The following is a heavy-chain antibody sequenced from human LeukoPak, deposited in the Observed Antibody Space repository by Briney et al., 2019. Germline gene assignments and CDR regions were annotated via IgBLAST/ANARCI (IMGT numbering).Heavy chain of an antibody. CDR1: GGSISSGSSY. J-gene: IGHJ4*02. CDR2: VYTSGNT. D-gene: IGHD2-2*01. V-gene: IGHV4-61*02. CDR3: ARYCSSTSCYFDVDY. Sequence: SETLSLTCTVSGGSISSGSSYWSWIRQPAGKGLEWIGRVYTSGNTNYNPSLKSRVTMSVDTSKNHFSLKLSSVTAADTAVYYCARYCSSTSCYFDVDYWGQGTLVTVSS.